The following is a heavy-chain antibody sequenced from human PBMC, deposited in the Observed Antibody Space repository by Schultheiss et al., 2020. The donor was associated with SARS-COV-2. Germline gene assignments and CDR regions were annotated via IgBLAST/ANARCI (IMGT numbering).Heavy chain of an antibody. V-gene: IGHV4-59*01. J-gene: IGHJ5*02. CDR3: ARGSNWFDP. CDR1: GGSISSDY. Sequence: SETLSLTCTVSGGSISSDYWTWIRQPPGKGLEWIGYIYYSGSTNYNPSLKSRVTISVDTSKSQFSLKLTSVTAADTAMYYCARGSNWFDPWGQGTLVTVSS. D-gene: IGHD3-10*01. CDR2: IYYSGST.